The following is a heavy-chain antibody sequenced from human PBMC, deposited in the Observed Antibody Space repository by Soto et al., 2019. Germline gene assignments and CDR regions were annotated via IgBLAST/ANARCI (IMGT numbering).Heavy chain of an antibody. CDR3: AKDGSWDGGGGES. J-gene: IGHJ4*02. CDR2: IIPVFRTS. V-gene: IGHV1-69*18. Sequence: QVQLVQSGAEVKKPGSSVKVSCSASGVTFSSYAFTWVRQAPGQGLEWMGNIIPVFRTSNSAQRFQGRLTISADESSNPVYMELSSLRSADTAVYLCAKDGSWDGGGGESWGQGTLVIVSS. D-gene: IGHD3-16*01. CDR1: GVTFSSYA.